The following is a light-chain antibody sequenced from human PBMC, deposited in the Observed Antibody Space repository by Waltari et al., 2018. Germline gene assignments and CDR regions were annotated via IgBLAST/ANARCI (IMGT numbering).Light chain of an antibody. CDR3: AAWDDSLSAWV. Sequence: QSVLTQPPSASGTPGQRVTISSSGSSSNIGSNYVYWYQQLPGTAPKLLIPRNNQRPSGVPDRFSGSKAGTSASLAIGGLRSEDEADYFWAAWDDSLSAWVFGGGTKLTVL. CDR1: SSNIGSNY. V-gene: IGLV1-47*01. CDR2: RNN. J-gene: IGLJ3*02.